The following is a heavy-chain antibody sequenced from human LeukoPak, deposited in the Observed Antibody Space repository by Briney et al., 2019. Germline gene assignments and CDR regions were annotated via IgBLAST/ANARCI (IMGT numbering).Heavy chain of an antibody. D-gene: IGHD5-12*01. V-gene: IGHV4-34*01. Sequence: SETLSLTCAVYGGSFSGYYWSWIRQPPGKGLEWIGEINHSGSTNYNPSLESRVTISVDTSKNQFSLKLSSVTAADTAVYYCARVVAYPRIDAFDIWGQGTMVTVSS. CDR2: INHSGST. CDR1: GGSFSGYY. CDR3: ARVVAYPRIDAFDI. J-gene: IGHJ3*02.